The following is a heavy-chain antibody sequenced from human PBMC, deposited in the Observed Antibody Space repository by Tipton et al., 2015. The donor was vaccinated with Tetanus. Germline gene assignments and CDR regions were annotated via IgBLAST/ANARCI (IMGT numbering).Heavy chain of an antibody. V-gene: IGHV3-30*18. Sequence: SLRLSCAASGFTFSSYGMHWVRQAPGKGLEWVAVISYDGSNKYYADSVKGRFTISRDNSKNTLYLQMNSLRAEDTAVYYCAKDKRPWFGELSTPYNNWFDPWGQGTLVTVSS. CDR2: ISYDGSNK. J-gene: IGHJ5*02. CDR3: AKDKRPWFGELSTPYNNWFDP. D-gene: IGHD3-10*01. CDR1: GFTFSSYG.